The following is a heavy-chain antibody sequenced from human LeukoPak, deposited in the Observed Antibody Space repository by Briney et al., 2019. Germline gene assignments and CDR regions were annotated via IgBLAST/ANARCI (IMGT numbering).Heavy chain of an antibody. CDR1: GFTVSSKY. Sequence: GGSLRLSCAASGFTVSSKYMSWVRQAPGKGLEWVSVTYSGGDSYYPDSVKGRFTISRDNSKNTLYLQMNSLRAEDTAVYYCASALASSWAFDIWGQGTMVTVSS. V-gene: IGHV3-53*01. J-gene: IGHJ3*02. D-gene: IGHD3-16*01. CDR2: TYSGGDS. CDR3: ASALASSWAFDI.